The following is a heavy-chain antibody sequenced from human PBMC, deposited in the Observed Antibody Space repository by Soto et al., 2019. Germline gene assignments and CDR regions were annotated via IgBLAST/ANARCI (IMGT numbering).Heavy chain of an antibody. D-gene: IGHD3-3*01. J-gene: IGHJ5*02. CDR3: ARVHPGDNDFWSGYHGDWFDP. CDR2: IKQDGSEK. V-gene: IGHV3-7*03. Sequence: GGSLRLSCAASGFTFSSYWMSWVRQAPGKGREWVANIKQDGSEKYYVDSVKGRFTISRDNAKNSLYLQMNSLRAEDTAVYYCARVHPGDNDFWSGYHGDWFDPWGQGTLVTVSS. CDR1: GFTFSSYW.